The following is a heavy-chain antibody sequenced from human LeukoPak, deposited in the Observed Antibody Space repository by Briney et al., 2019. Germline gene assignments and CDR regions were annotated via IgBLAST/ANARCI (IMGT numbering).Heavy chain of an antibody. J-gene: IGHJ4*02. D-gene: IGHD2-2*01. CDR2: ISSSSSYI. CDR1: GFTFSSYS. CDR3: ARAHCSSTSCYGGDYFDY. Sequence: PGGSLRLSCAASGFTFSSYSMNWVRQAPGKGLEWVSSISSSSSYIYYADSVKGRFTISRDNAKNSLYLQMNSLRAEDTAVYYCARAHCSSTSCYGGDYFDYWGQGTLVTVSS. V-gene: IGHV3-21*01.